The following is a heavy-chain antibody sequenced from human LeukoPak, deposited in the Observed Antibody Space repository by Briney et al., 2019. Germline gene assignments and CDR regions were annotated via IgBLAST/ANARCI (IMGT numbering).Heavy chain of an antibody. CDR3: ARRAGDYSHPYDY. CDR1: GFTFTSYG. V-gene: IGHV3-23*01. Sequence: PGGSLRLSCAASGFTFTSYGMSWARQAPGKGLEWVSAISGSGGSTYYADSVKGRFTISRDNSKNTLYLQMNSLRAEDTAVYYCARRAGDYSHPYDYWGQGTLVTVSS. J-gene: IGHJ4*02. D-gene: IGHD3-22*01. CDR2: ISGSGGST.